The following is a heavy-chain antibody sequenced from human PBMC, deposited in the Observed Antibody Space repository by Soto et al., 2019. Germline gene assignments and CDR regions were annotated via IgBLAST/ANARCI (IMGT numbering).Heavy chain of an antibody. V-gene: IGHV5-51*01. Sequence: SLKISCKGSGYSFGSYWIGWVRQVPGKGLEWMGIIYPGDSLSRYSPSFQGRVTISADKSIGTSYLQWSSLQASDTAMYYCARHKPPTYYHGSGGYNAFDIWGRGTMVTVSS. CDR3: ARHKPPTYYHGSGGYNAFDI. CDR1: GYSFGSYW. CDR2: IYPGDSLS. D-gene: IGHD3-10*01. J-gene: IGHJ3*02.